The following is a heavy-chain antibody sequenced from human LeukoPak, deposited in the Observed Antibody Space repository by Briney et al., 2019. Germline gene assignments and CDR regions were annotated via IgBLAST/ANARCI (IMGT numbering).Heavy chain of an antibody. Sequence: SETPSLTCAVYGGSFSGYYWSWIRQPPGKGLEWIGEINHSGSTNYNPSLKSRVTISVDTSKNQFSPKLSSVTAADTAVYYCARDLYGDRDYWGQGTLVTVSS. D-gene: IGHD4-17*01. J-gene: IGHJ4*02. CDR1: GGSFSGYY. V-gene: IGHV4-34*01. CDR3: ARDLYGDRDY. CDR2: INHSGST.